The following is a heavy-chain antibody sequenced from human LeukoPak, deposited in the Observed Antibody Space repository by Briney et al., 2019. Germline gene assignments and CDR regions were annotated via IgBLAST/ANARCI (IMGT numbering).Heavy chain of an antibody. J-gene: IGHJ4*02. Sequence: SETLSLTCTVSGGSISSYYWSWIRQPPGKGLEWIGYIYYSGGTNYNPSLKSRVTISVDTSKNHFSLKLSSVTAADTAVYYCARGEYSSSPWYAYWGQGTLVTVSS. CDR1: GGSISSYY. CDR3: ARGEYSSSPWYAY. D-gene: IGHD6-6*01. CDR2: IYYSGGT. V-gene: IGHV4-59*01.